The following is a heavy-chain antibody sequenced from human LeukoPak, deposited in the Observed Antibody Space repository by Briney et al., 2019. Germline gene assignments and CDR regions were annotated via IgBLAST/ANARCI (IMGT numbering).Heavy chain of an antibody. CDR3: ARLRITMVRGVIISFPYFDY. J-gene: IGHJ4*02. CDR1: GFTFSSYS. D-gene: IGHD3-10*01. Sequence: GSLRLSCAASGFTFSSYSMNWVRQAPGKGLEWVSSISSSSSYIYYADSVKGRFTISRDNAKNSLYLQMNSLRAEDTAVYYCARLRITMVRGVIISFPYFDYWGQGTLVTVSS. CDR2: ISSSSSYI. V-gene: IGHV3-21*01.